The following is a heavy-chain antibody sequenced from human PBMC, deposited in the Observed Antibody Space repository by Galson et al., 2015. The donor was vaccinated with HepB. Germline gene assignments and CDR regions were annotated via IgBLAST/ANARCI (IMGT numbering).Heavy chain of an antibody. V-gene: IGHV4-34*01. CDR2: INHSGST. CDR3: ARGRPGYSGYGRVVDY. J-gene: IGHJ4*02. Sequence: ETLSLTCAVYGGSFSGYYWSWIRQPPGKGLEWIGEINHSGSTNYNPSLKSRVTISVDTSKNQFSLKLSSVTAADTAVYYCARGRPGYSGYGRVVDYWGQGTLVTVSS. D-gene: IGHD5-12*01. CDR1: GGSFSGYY.